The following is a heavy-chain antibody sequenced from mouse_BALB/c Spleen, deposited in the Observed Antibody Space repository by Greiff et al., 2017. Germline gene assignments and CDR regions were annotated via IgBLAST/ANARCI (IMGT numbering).Heavy chain of an antibody. CDR1: GYTFTSYW. V-gene: IGHV1-7*01. CDR3: ARRRGNPYYFDY. J-gene: IGHJ2*01. D-gene: IGHD2-1*01. CDR2: INPSTGYT. Sequence: VQLQQSGAELAKPGASVKMSCKASGYTFTSYWMHWVKQRPGQGLEWIGYINPSTGYTEYNQKFKDKATLTADKSSSTAYMQLSSLTSEDSAVYYCARRRGNPYYFDYWGQGTTLTVSS.